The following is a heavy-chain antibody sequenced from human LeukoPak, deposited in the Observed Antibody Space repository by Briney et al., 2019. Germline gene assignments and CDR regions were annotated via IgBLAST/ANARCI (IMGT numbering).Heavy chain of an antibody. J-gene: IGHJ4*02. Sequence: MAGGSLRLSCVASGFTFSDYYMSWIRQAPGKGLEWVSYISNSGSTIYYADSVKGRFTISRDNAKNSLYLQMNSLRAEDTAVYYCARDLIVGAPAFEHWGQGTLVTVSS. D-gene: IGHD1-26*01. CDR2: ISNSGSTI. CDR3: ARDLIVGAPAFEH. V-gene: IGHV3-11*01. CDR1: GFTFSDYY.